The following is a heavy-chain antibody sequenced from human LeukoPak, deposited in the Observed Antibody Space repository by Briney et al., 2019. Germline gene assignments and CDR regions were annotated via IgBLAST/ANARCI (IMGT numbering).Heavy chain of an antibody. J-gene: IGHJ5*02. CDR3: ARDAPRKTYYYGSGSSRFDP. Sequence: ASVKVSCKASGYTFTSYGISWVRQAPGQGLEWMGWISAYNGNTNYAQKLQGRVTMTTDTSTGTAYMELRSLRSDDTAVYYCARDAPRKTYYYGSGSSRFDPWGQGTLVTVSS. D-gene: IGHD3-10*01. CDR2: ISAYNGNT. V-gene: IGHV1-18*01. CDR1: GYTFTSYG.